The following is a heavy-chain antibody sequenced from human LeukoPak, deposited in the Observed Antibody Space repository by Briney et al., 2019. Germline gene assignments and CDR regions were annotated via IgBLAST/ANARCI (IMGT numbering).Heavy chain of an antibody. V-gene: IGHV3-21*01. D-gene: IGHD6-19*01. CDR3: ARDRDSSGWYYEAEYFQH. CDR1: GFTFSTYN. Sequence: GGSLRLSCAASGFTFSTYNMSWVRQAPGKGLEWVSSISTSSNYIYYADSVKGRFTISRDNAKNSLYLQMNSLRAEDTAVYYCARDRDSSGWYYEAEYFQHWGQGTLVTVSS. J-gene: IGHJ1*01. CDR2: ISTSSNYI.